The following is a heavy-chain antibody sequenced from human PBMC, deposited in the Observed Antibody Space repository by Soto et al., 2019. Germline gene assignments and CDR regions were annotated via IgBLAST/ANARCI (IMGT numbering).Heavy chain of an antibody. CDR1: GFTFSDYW. D-gene: IGHD2-21*01. Sequence: EVQLVESGGGLVQPGGSLRLSCAASGFTFSDYWMSWVRQAPGKGLEWVANIKQDGSEKYYVDSVKGRFTISRDNAKNSLHLQMSSLRAEDTAVYYCARVGSLLRSYYMDVWGKGTTVTVSS. CDR3: ARVGSLLRSYYMDV. V-gene: IGHV3-7*01. CDR2: IKQDGSEK. J-gene: IGHJ6*03.